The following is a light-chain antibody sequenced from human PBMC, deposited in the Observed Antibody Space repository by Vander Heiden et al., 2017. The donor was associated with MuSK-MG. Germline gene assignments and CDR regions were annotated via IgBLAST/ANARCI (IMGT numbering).Light chain of an antibody. CDR3: SSYTSSSTL. J-gene: IGLJ1*01. Sequence: QSALTQPASVSGSPGQSITISCTGTSSDVGGYNYVSWYQQHPGKASILMIYDVSNRPSGVSNRFSGSKSGNTASLTISGLQAEDEADYYCSSYTSSSTLFGTGTKVTVL. CDR2: DVS. V-gene: IGLV2-14*01. CDR1: SSDVGGYNY.